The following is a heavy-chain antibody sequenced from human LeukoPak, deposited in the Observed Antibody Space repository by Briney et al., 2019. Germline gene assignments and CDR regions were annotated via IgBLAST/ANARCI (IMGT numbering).Heavy chain of an antibody. D-gene: IGHD1-26*01. V-gene: IGHV3-30*02. Sequence: PGGSLRLSCAASGFTFSSYGMHWVRQAPGKGLEWVAFIRYDGSNKYYADSVKGRFTISRDNSKNTLYLQMNSLRPEDTAVYYGVVGTTDPDYWGQGTLVTVSS. CDR2: IRYDGSNK. CDR3: VVGTTDPDY. J-gene: IGHJ4*02. CDR1: GFTFSSYG.